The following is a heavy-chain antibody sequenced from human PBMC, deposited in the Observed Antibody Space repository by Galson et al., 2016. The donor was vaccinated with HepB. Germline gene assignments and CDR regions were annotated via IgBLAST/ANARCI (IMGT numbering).Heavy chain of an antibody. J-gene: IGHJ4*02. CDR2: ISRGSGYI. V-gene: IGHV3-21*01. CDR1: GFTFSTYN. Sequence: SLRLSCAASGFTFSTYNKNWARQAPGKGLEWVSSISRGSGYIYYADSVKGRFTISRDNAKNSLYLQMNSLRAEDTAVYYCCVDTAMDYVFDYWGQGTLVTVSS. D-gene: IGHD5-18*01. CDR3: CVDTAMDYVFDY.